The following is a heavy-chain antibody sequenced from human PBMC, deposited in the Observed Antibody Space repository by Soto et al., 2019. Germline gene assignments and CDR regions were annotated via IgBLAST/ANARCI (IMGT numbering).Heavy chain of an antibody. CDR1: RFTFKSYA. D-gene: IGHD3-22*01. CDR3: AKHRQWLYDAFDM. V-gene: IGHV3-23*01. Sequence: HPGGSLRLSCAASRFTFKSYAMSWVRQAPGKGLEWVSVISGSGGITYYADSVKGRFTISRDNSKNTLYLEMNSLRAEDTAVYYCAKHRQWLYDAFDMWGQGTMVTVSS. J-gene: IGHJ3*02. CDR2: ISGSGGIT.